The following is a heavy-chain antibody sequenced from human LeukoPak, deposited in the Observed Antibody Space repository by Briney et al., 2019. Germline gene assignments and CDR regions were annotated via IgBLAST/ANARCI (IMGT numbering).Heavy chain of an antibody. Sequence: ASVKVSCKASGYTFTSYAMNWVRQAPGQGLEWMGWINTNTGNPTYAQCFTGRFVFSLDTSVSTAYLQISSLKAEDTAVYYCARGYCSSTSCYGGSYWGQGTLVTVSS. V-gene: IGHV7-4-1*02. CDR1: GYTFTSYA. CDR2: INTNTGNP. D-gene: IGHD2-2*01. J-gene: IGHJ4*02. CDR3: ARGYCSSTSCYGGSY.